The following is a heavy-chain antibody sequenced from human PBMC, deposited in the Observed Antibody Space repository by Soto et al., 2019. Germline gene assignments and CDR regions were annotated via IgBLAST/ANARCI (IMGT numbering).Heavy chain of an antibody. J-gene: IGHJ4*02. Sequence: QVQLVQSGAEVKKPGASVKVSCKASGYTFTSYGISWVRQAPGQGLEWMGWISAYNGNTNYAQKLQGRVTMTTDTSTSTAYMELRSLRSDATAVYYCARDLVVRGVIIRGVVDYWGQGTLVTVSS. CDR1: GYTFTSYG. V-gene: IGHV1-18*01. D-gene: IGHD3-10*01. CDR3: ARDLVVRGVIIRGVVDY. CDR2: ISAYNGNT.